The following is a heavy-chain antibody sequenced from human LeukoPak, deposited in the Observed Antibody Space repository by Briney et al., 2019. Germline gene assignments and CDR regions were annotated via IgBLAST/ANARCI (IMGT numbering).Heavy chain of an antibody. J-gene: IGHJ4*02. CDR1: GFTSSTYT. CDR3: ARDKVVAGKYYFDY. CDR2: ISSSSIYI. D-gene: IGHD6-19*01. V-gene: IGHV3-21*04. Sequence: GGSLRLSCEVSGFTSSTYTMNWVRQAPGKGLEWVSSISSSSIYIYYADSVKGRFTISRDNAKNSLYLQMNSLRAEDTALYYCARDKVVAGKYYFDYWGQGTLVTVSS.